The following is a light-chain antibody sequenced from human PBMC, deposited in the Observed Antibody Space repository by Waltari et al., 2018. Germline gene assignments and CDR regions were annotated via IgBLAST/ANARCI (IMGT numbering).Light chain of an antibody. Sequence: SYELTQPPSVSVSPGQTASLTCSGDRLGDKYAYWYQQKPGQSPVRVIYQDSRRSSGIPGRFSGSNSGNTATLTISGSQAMDEADYCQAWDSNTVVFGGGTKLTVL. CDR3: QAWDSNTVV. V-gene: IGLV3-1*01. CDR2: QDS. J-gene: IGLJ2*01. CDR1: RLGDKY.